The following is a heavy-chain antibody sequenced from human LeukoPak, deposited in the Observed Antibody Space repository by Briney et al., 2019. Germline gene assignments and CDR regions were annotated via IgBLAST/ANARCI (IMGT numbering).Heavy chain of an antibody. V-gene: IGHV1-46*01. D-gene: IGHD4-17*01. CDR3: ARERGHDYGDYGGAFDI. Sequence: ASVKVSCKASGYTFTGYYMHWVRQAPGQGLEWMGIIDPSGGSTSYAQKFQGRVTMTRDMSTSTAYMELSSLRSEDTAVYYCARERGHDYGDYGGAFDIWGQGTMVTVSS. CDR1: GYTFTGYY. CDR2: IDPSGGST. J-gene: IGHJ3*02.